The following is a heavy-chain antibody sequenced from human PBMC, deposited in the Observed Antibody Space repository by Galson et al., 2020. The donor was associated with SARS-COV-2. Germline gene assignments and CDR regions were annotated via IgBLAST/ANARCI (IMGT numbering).Heavy chain of an antibody. CDR1: GFTVSANY. D-gene: IGHD3-16*01. CDR2: IYSDGST. J-gene: IGHJ6*02. CDR3: ARDRGGGYGLDV. Sequence: GGSLRLSCPASGFTVSANYMSWVRQAPGKGLEWAPVIYSDGSTSYADYVKGRITISRDTSKNTLYLQMNSLRAEDSAVYYCARDRGGGYGLDVWGQGTTVSVSS. V-gene: IGHV3-53*01.